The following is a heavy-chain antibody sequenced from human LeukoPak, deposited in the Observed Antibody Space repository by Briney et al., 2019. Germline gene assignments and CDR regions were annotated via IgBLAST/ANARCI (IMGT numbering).Heavy chain of an antibody. CDR3: ARDRYYDSSGYYGVYGLYFDC. D-gene: IGHD3-22*01. CDR1: GFTFSDYY. V-gene: IGHV3-11*01. CDR2: ISSSGSTI. Sequence: PGGPLRLSCAASGFTFSDYYMSWIRQAPGKGLEWVSYISSSGSTIYYAYSVKGRFTISRANAKNSLYLQMNSLRAEDTAVYYCARDRYYDSSGYYGVYGLYFDCWGQGTLVTVSS. J-gene: IGHJ4*02.